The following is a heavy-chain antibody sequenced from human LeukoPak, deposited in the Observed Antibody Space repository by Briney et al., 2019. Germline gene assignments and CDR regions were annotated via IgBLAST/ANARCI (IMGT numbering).Heavy chain of an antibody. CDR1: GFTFSSYA. J-gene: IGHJ6*02. D-gene: IGHD2-8*02. Sequence: GGSLRLSCAASGFTFSSYAMHWVHQAPGKGLEWVAVISYDGSNKYYADSVKGRFTISRDNSKNTLYLQMNSLRAEDTAVYYCARSLLGPYGMDVWGQGTTVTVSS. CDR2: ISYDGSNK. V-gene: IGHV3-30-3*01. CDR3: ARSLLGPYGMDV.